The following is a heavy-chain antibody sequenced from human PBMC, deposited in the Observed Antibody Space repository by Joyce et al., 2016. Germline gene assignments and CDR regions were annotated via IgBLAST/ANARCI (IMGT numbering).Heavy chain of an antibody. D-gene: IGHD5-12*01. CDR2: VNPIGGGT. Sequence: QVQLVQSGTEVQKPGASVKVSCKASGYTFTSYYIHWVRQAPGQGLEGMGIVNPIGGGTTYAQKFQGRVTMTRDTSTSTVYMELSSLRSEDTAVYYCARVSFGNDKGRLNPAMFEYWGLGTLVTVSS. CDR1: GYTFTSYY. J-gene: IGHJ4*02. V-gene: IGHV1-46*01. CDR3: ARVSFGNDKGRLNPAMFEY.